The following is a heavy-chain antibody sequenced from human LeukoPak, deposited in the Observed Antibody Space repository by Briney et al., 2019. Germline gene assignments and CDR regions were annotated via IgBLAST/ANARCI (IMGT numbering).Heavy chain of an antibody. CDR3: ARALSPSGWEILGIYYYNPLDV. V-gene: IGHV7-4-1*02. CDR2: INTNTGNP. Sequence: GASVKVSCKASGYIFSNYVMNWLRQAPGQGLEWLGWINTNTGNPTYAQDFTGRFVFSLDTSVSTAYLEISSLQAEDSAVYYCARALSPSGWEILGIYYYNPLDVWGQGTTVTVSS. D-gene: IGHD1-26*01. J-gene: IGHJ6*02. CDR1: GYIFSNYV.